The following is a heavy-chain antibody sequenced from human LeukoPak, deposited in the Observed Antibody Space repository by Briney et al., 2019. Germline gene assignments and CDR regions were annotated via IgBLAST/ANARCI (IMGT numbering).Heavy chain of an antibody. CDR1: GFTFSSYA. D-gene: IGHD3-3*01. CDR3: AKDNPGAVYGFWSGYSWFDP. CDR2: ISGSGGST. Sequence: PGGSLRLSCAASGFTFSSYAMSWVRQAPGKGLEWVSAISGSGGSTYYADSVKGRFTISRDNSKNTLYLQMNSLRAEDTAVYYCAKDNPGAVYGFWSGYSWFDPWGQGTLVTVSS. V-gene: IGHV3-23*01. J-gene: IGHJ5*02.